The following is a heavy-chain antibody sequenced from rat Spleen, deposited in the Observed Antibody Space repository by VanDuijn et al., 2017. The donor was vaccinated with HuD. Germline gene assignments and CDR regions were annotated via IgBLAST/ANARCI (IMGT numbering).Heavy chain of an antibody. CDR1: GYTFTNYD. J-gene: IGHJ2*01. D-gene: IGHD1-9*01. V-gene: IGHV1-57*01. Sequence: QVQLQQSGAELAKPDSSVKISCKASGYTFTNYDISWIKQTTGQGLEYIGYINTGGGGTYYNEKFKGKATLTVDKSSSTAFMQLSSLTPEDTAVYYCARRHYGYTDYFDYWGQGVMVTVSS. CDR3: ARRHYGYTDYFDY. CDR2: INTGGGGT.